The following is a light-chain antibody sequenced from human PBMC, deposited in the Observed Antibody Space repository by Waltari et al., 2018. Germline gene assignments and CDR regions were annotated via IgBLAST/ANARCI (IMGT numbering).Light chain of an antibody. CDR1: SSDVGGYNH. Sequence: QSPLTQPASVSGSPGQSITISCTGTSSDVGGYNHVSWYQQHPGKAPKLMIYEVSNRPSGVSNRFSGSKSGNTASLTISGLQAEDEADYYCSSYTSSSTLFVFGTGTKVTVL. CDR2: EVS. CDR3: SSYTSSSTLFV. J-gene: IGLJ1*01. V-gene: IGLV2-14*01.